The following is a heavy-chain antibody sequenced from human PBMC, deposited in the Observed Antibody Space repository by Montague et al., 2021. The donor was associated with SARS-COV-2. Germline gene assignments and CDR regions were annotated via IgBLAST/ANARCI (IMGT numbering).Heavy chain of an antibody. Sequence: TLSLTCTVSGGSIRSDGFYWNWIRQPAGKGLEWIGRIDASGTTNYKPSLKSRVIISLDRSKNQFSLKLSSVIAADTAVYYCARSEFRYFDRPGMDVWGQGTTVTVSS. D-gene: IGHD3-9*01. CDR2: IDASGTT. CDR3: ARSEFRYFDRPGMDV. V-gene: IGHV4-61*02. J-gene: IGHJ6*02. CDR1: GGSIRSDGFY.